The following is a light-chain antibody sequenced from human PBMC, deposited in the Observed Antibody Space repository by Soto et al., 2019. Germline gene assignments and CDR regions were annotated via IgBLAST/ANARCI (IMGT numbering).Light chain of an antibody. CDR2: GSS. CDR1: QTIHNNY. Sequence: EVVLTQSPGTLSLSPGERATLSCRGSQTIHNNYLAWYQQRPGQDPSLLIYGSSDRATGIPDRFSGSGSGTDFTLTVRRVEPEDCCVYYCHRFGSSPPYTFGQGNKLAI. J-gene: IGKJ2*01. V-gene: IGKV3-20*01. CDR3: HRFGSSPPYT.